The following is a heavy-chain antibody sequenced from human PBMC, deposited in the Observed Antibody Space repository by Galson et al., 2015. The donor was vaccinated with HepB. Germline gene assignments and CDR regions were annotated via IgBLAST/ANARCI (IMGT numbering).Heavy chain of an antibody. D-gene: IGHD6-13*01. J-gene: IGHJ4*02. CDR1: GYTFTGYY. V-gene: IGHV1-2*02. Sequence: SVKVSCKASGYTFTGYYMHWVRQAPGQGLEWMGWINTNSGGTNYAQKFQGRVTMTRDTSISTAYMELSRLRSDDTAVYYCARGGIAALRYIDPTFDYWGQGTLVTVSS. CDR2: INTNSGGT. CDR3: ARGGIAALRYIDPTFDY.